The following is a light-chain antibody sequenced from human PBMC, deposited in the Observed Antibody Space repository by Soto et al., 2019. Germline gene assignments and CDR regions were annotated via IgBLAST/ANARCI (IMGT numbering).Light chain of an antibody. V-gene: IGKV1-39*01. CDR3: QQSYITPYT. Sequence: DIQMTQSPSSLSASVGDTVTITCRASQSISVHLNWYQQKPGKVPKLLIYAASNLHSGVPSRFSGSGSETDFALTISSLQPEDFATYYCQQSYITPYTFGQGTRQEIK. CDR2: AAS. CDR1: QSISVH. J-gene: IGKJ2*01.